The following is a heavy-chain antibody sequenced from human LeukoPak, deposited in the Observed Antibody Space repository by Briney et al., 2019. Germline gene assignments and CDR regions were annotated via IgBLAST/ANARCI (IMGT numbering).Heavy chain of an antibody. D-gene: IGHD6-19*01. CDR2: ISGSGGST. CDR1: GFTFSSYA. CDR3: AKDLRSSGWSEWAYYFDY. J-gene: IGHJ4*02. V-gene: IGHV3-23*01. Sequence: PGGSLRLSCAASGFTFSSYAMSWVRQAPGKGLEWVSAISGSGGSTYYADSVKGRFTISRDNSKNTLYLQMNSLRAEDTAVYYCAKDLRSSGWSEWAYYFDYWGQGTLVTVSS.